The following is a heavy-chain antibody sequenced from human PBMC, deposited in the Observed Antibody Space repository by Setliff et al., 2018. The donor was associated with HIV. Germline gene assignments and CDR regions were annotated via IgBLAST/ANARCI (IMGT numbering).Heavy chain of an antibody. V-gene: IGHV3-23*01. CDR2: IIYRDGAT. CDR1: GFSFSLYA. Sequence: PGGSLRLSCKATGFSFSLYAMSWVRQAPGKGLGWASYIIYRDGATYYADSVKGRFTISRDTAKNTVYLQMNSLTSEDTAFYYCARGRINYGDYYYWGQGTLVTVSS. J-gene: IGHJ4*02. D-gene: IGHD4-17*01. CDR3: ARGRINYGDYYY.